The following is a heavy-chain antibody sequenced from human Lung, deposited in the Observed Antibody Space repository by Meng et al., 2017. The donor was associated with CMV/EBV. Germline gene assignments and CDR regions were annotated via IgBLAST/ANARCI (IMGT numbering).Heavy chain of an antibody. CDR1: GYTFTSYY. Sequence: ASXXVSXKASGYTFTSYYMHWVRQAPGQGLEWMGIINPSGGSTSYAQKFQGRVTMTRDTSTSTVYMELSSLRSEDTAVYYCSTSCSQWGYYYYYGMDVWRQGTTVTVSS. J-gene: IGHJ6*02. CDR3: STSCSQWGYYYYYGMDV. V-gene: IGHV1-46*01. CDR2: INPSGGST. D-gene: IGHD2-2*01.